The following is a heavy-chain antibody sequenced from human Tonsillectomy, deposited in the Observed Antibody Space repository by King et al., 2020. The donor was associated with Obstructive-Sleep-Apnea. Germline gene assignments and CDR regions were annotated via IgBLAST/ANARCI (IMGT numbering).Heavy chain of an antibody. D-gene: IGHD6-13*01. CDR3: ARDRRQQLVR. J-gene: IGHJ4*02. V-gene: IGHV4-39*07. Sequence: QLQLQESGPGLVKPSETLSLTCTVSGGSISSSSYYWGWIRQPPGKGLEWIGNIYYTGSTYYNPSLKSRVTISVDTSRNQFSLKLSSVTAADTAVYYCARDRRQQLVRWGQGTLVTVSS. CDR1: GGSISSSSYY. CDR2: IYYTGST.